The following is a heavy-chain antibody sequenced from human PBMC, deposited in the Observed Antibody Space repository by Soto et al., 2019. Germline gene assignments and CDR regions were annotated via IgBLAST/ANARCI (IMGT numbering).Heavy chain of an antibody. Sequence: EVQLVESGGGLVQPGGSLKLSCAASGFTFSGSAMHWVRQASGKGLEWVGRIRSKANSYATAYAASVKGRLTISRDDSKNTAYLQMNSLKTEDTAVYYCTRLEGVAAAGRDYWGQGTLVTVSS. CDR3: TRLEGVAAAGRDY. V-gene: IGHV3-73*01. J-gene: IGHJ4*02. CDR2: IRSKANSYAT. CDR1: GFTFSGSA. D-gene: IGHD6-13*01.